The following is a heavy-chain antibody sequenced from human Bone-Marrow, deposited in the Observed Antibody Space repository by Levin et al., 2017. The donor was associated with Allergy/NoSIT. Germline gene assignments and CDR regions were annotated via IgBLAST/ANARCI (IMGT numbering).Heavy chain of an antibody. CDR1: GFTFSSSA. Sequence: GGSLRLSCAASGFTFSSSAMTWVRQAPGQGLEWVSAISGSGDSTFYSESVKGRFTISRDNSKNTFSLQMNNLRAEDTGIYYCARDRVVVVGLFQSWGQGTQVTVSS. J-gene: IGHJ5*02. CDR3: ARDRVVVVGLFQS. D-gene: IGHD2-15*01. V-gene: IGHV3-23*01. CDR2: ISGSGDST.